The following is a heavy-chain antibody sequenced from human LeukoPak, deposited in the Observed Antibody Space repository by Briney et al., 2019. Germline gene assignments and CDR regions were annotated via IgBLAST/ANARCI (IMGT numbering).Heavy chain of an antibody. D-gene: IGHD3-3*01. V-gene: IGHV3-23*01. J-gene: IGHJ5*02. CDR2: ISGSGGST. Sequence: PGGSLRLSCAASGFTFSSYAMSWVRQAPGKGLEWVSAISGSGGSTYYADPVKGRFTISRDNSKNTLYLQMNSLRAEDTAVYYCAKDITIFGVVENWFDPWGQGTLVTVSS. CDR1: GFTFSSYA. CDR3: AKDITIFGVVENWFDP.